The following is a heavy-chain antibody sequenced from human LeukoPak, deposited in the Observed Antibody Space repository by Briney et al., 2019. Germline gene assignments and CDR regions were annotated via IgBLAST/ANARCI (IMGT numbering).Heavy chain of an antibody. CDR1: GYTFTIYG. CDR3: ARGSYDYVWGSYRQIRNFDY. V-gene: IGHV1-18*01. D-gene: IGHD3-16*02. Sequence: ASVKVSCKASGYTFTIYGISWVRQAPGQGLELMGWISAYNGNTNYSQKLQGRVTMTTDTSTSTAYMELRSLRSDDPAVYYCARGSYDYVWGSYRQIRNFDYWGQGTLVTVSS. J-gene: IGHJ4*02. CDR2: ISAYNGNT.